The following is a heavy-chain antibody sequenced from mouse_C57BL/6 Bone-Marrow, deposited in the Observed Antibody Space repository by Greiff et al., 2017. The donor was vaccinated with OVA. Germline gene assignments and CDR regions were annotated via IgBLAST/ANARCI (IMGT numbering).Heavy chain of an antibody. CDR2: IHPNSGST. V-gene: IGHV1-64*01. CDR3: AINYYGSSFLEY. J-gene: IGHJ2*01. CDR1: GYTFTSYW. Sequence: QVLLQQPGAELVKPGASVKLSCKASGYTFTSYWMHWVKQRPGQGLEWIGMIHPNSGSTNYNEKFKSKATLTVDKSSSTAYMQLSSLTSEDSAVYYCAINYYGSSFLEYWGQGTTLTVSS. D-gene: IGHD1-1*01.